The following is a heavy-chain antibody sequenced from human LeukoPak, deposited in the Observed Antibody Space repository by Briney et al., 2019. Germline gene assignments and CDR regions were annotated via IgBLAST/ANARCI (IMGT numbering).Heavy chain of an antibody. CDR3: AKDRGDGYTNYGDS. V-gene: IGHV3-48*01. Sequence: GGSLRLSCVASGFTFNTYSMNWVRQAPGKGLEWLSYISSDSSTIYYADSVKGRFTISRDNGKNSLYLQMNSLRADDTAVYYCAKDRGDGYTNYGDSWGQGTLVTVSS. CDR1: GFTFNTYS. J-gene: IGHJ4*02. CDR2: ISSDSSTI. D-gene: IGHD5-24*01.